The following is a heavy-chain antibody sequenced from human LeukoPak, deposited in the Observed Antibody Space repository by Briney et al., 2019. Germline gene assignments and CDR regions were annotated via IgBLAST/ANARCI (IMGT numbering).Heavy chain of an antibody. V-gene: IGHV4-61*01. J-gene: IGHJ5*02. CDR2: IYYSGST. CDR1: GGSVSSGSYY. Sequence: KTSETLSLTCTVSGGSVSSGSYYWSWLRQPPGKGLEWIGYIYYSGSTNYNPSLKSRVTTSVDTSKNQFSLKLSSVTAADTAVYYCARGYSSGELNFDPWGQGTLVTVSS. CDR3: ARGYSSGELNFDP. D-gene: IGHD6-19*01.